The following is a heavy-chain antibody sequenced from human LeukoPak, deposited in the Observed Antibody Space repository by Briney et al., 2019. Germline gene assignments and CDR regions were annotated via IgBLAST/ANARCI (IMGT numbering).Heavy chain of an antibody. V-gene: IGHV3-9*03. CDR1: GFTFDDYA. CDR2: ISWNSGSI. J-gene: IGHJ4*02. Sequence: GRSLRLSCAASGFTFDDYAMHWVRQAPGKGLEWVSGISWNSGSIGYADSVKGRFTISRDNAKNSLYLQMNSLRAEDMAFYYCAKGGYRTILYYFDYWGQGTLVTVSS. D-gene: IGHD2-2*02. CDR3: AKGGYRTILYYFDY.